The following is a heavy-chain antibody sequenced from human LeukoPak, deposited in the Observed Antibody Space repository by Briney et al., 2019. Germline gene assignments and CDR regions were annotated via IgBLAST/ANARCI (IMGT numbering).Heavy chain of an antibody. CDR3: AREGIEVEPADDAFAF. J-gene: IGHJ3*01. Sequence: SVKVSCKASGGTFSSYAISWVRQAPGQGLEWMGGIISIFGTANYAQKFQGRVTITADESTSTAYMELTRLRYDDTALYYGAREGIEVEPADDAFAFWGQGSMVTVSS. CDR2: IISIFGTA. V-gene: IGHV1-69*01. D-gene: IGHD6-19*01. CDR1: GGTFSSYA.